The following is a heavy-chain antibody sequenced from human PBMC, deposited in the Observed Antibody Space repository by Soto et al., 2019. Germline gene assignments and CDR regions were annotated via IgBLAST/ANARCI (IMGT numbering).Heavy chain of an antibody. V-gene: IGHV5-51*01. Sequence: GESLKISCKGSGYSFTSYWIGWVRQMPGKGLEWMGIIYPGDSDTRYSPSFQGQVTISADKSISTAYLQWSSLKASDTAMYYCARHGAPYSSGSGRHYYYGMDVWGQGTTVTVSS. CDR3: ARHGAPYSSGSGRHYYYGMDV. CDR2: IYPGDSDT. J-gene: IGHJ6*02. D-gene: IGHD6-19*01. CDR1: GYSFTSYW.